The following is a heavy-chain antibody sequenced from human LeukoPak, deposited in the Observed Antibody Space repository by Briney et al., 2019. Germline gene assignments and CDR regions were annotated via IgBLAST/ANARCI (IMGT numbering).Heavy chain of an antibody. CDR3: ARYCITTSCLGGDYYYGMDV. Sequence: GGSLRLSCAASGFTFSNFAMSWVRQAPGKGLEWVSAISDTTYYADSVKGRFTTSRDNPKNTLYLQLNSLRAEDTAVYYCARYCITTSCLGGDYYYGMDVWGKGTTVTVSS. V-gene: IGHV3-23*01. D-gene: IGHD2-2*01. J-gene: IGHJ6*04. CDR1: GFTFSNFA. CDR2: ISDTT.